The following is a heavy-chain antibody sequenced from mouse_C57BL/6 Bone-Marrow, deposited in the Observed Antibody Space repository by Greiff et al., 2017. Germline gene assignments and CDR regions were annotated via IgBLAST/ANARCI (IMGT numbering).Heavy chain of an antibody. CDR2: IYPRSGNT. CDR3: ARLGSSYVGY. CDR1: GYTFTSYG. J-gene: IGHJ2*01. Sequence: QVTLKESGAELARPGASVKLSCKASGYTFTSYGISWVKQRTGQGLEWIGEIYPRSGNTYYNEKFKGKATLTADKSSSTAYMELRSLTSEDSAVYFCARLGSSYVGYWGQGTPLTVSS. V-gene: IGHV1-81*01. D-gene: IGHD1-1*01.